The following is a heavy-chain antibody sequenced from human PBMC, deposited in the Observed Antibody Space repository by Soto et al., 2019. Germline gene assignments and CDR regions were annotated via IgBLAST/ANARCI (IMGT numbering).Heavy chain of an antibody. J-gene: IGHJ5*02. CDR3: ATRITVFGLLIPPFDP. V-gene: IGHV4-34*01. CDR2: INHAGGT. D-gene: IGHD3-3*01. Sequence: SSETLSLTCAVYGGSVNGYYWNWIRQPPGKGLEWIGEINHAGGTHYNPSLKSRVTMSVDTSKNQFSLRLSSVTAADTAIYYCATRITVFGLLIPPFDPWGQGTQVTVSS. CDR1: GGSVNGYY.